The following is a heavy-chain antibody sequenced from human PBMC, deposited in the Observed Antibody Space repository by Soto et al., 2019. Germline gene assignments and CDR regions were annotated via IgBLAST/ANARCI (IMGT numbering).Heavy chain of an antibody. CDR2: IYYTGVT. J-gene: IGHJ4*02. Sequence: QVQLQESGPGLVKPSQTLSLTCTVSGGSISRGDYYWSWIRQPPGKVLEWIGYIYYTGVTYYSPSLKSRLTISLDTSRTQFSLNLASVTAADTAVYYCARQEDVFVSRQYFFDYWSQGTLVTVSS. D-gene: IGHD3-16*01. V-gene: IGHV4-30-4*08. CDR3: ARQEDVFVSRQYFFDY. CDR1: GGSISRGDYY.